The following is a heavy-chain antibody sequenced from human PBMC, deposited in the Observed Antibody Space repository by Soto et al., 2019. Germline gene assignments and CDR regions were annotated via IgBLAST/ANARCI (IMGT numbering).Heavy chain of an antibody. J-gene: IGHJ5*02. CDR1: GFTFSSYG. V-gene: IGHV3-30*18. D-gene: IGHD2-2*01. Sequence: LRLSCAASGFTFSSYGMHWVRQAPGKGLEWVAVISYDGSNKYYADSVKGRFTISRDNSKNTLYLQMNSLRAEDTAVYYCAKAGDCSSTSCYPGWFDPWGQGTLVTVSS. CDR3: AKAGDCSSTSCYPGWFDP. CDR2: ISYDGSNK.